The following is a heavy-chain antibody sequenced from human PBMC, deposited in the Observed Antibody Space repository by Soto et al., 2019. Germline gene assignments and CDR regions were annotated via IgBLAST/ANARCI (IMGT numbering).Heavy chain of an antibody. CDR1: GLSFSNYG. Sequence: QVQLVELGGGAVQPGRSLTLSCTASGLSFSNYGMHWVRQAPGKGLEWVAIISDDGNSQNYAGSEKGRFTISRDNFKNTMYLQMARLRGDYTAVYYSAKDRYSSSPGHLEYWGQGNLVTVSS. V-gene: IGHV3-30*18. D-gene: IGHD6-19*01. J-gene: IGHJ4*02. CDR3: AKDRYSSSPGHLEY. CDR2: ISDDGNSQ.